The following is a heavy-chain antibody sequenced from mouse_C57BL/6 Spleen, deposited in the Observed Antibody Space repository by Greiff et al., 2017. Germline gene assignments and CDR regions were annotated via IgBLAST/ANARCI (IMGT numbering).Heavy chain of an antibody. CDR3: ARSRRYGSSYYFDY. D-gene: IGHD1-1*01. V-gene: IGHV7-3*01. CDR2: IRNKANGYTT. Sequence: DVKLVESGGGLVQPGGSLSLSCAASGFTFTDYYMSWVRQPPGKALEWLGFIRNKANGYTTEYSASVKGRFTISRENSQSILYLQMNALRAEDSATYYCARSRRYGSSYYFDYWGQGTTLTVSS. J-gene: IGHJ2*01. CDR1: GFTFTDYY.